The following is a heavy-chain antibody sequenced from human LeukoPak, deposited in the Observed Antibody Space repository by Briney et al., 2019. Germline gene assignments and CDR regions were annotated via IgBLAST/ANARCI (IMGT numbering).Heavy chain of an antibody. V-gene: IGHV3-11*06. CDR2: ISSSSSYT. CDR3: ARGPQYSGRVDY. J-gene: IGHJ4*02. D-gene: IGHD1-26*01. Sequence: KSGGSLRLSCAASGFTFSDYYMSWIRQAPGKGLEWVSYISSSSSYTNYADSVKGRFTISRDNSKNTLYLQMNSLRAEDTALYYCARGPQYSGRVDYWGQGTLVTVSS. CDR1: GFTFSDYY.